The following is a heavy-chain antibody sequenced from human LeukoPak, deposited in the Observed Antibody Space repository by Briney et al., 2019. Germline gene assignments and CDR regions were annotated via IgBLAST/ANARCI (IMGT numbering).Heavy chain of an antibody. CDR1: GFSVSSNY. J-gene: IGHJ4*02. CDR3: ASGGDYYDSSGKGDY. CDR2: IYSGGST. D-gene: IGHD3-22*01. V-gene: IGHV3-53*01. Sequence: SGGSLRLSCAASGFSVSSNYMSWVRQAPGKGPEWVSVIYSGGSTYYADSVKGRFTISRDNSKNTLYLQMNSLRAEDTAVYYCASGGDYYDSSGKGDYWGQGTLVTVSS.